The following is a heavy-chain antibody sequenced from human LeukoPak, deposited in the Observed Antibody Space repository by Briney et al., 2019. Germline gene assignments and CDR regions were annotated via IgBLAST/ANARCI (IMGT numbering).Heavy chain of an antibody. CDR3: AKGTLGSCSGAACYEFDN. CDR1: GFSFSTYA. J-gene: IGHJ4*02. D-gene: IGHD2-2*01. CDR2: ITATGRDT. V-gene: IGHV3-23*01. Sequence: GGSLRLSCAASGFSFSTYAMNWVRQAPGKRLEWVSSITATGRDTYYALSVEGRITISRDNSKNTLYLQMNSLRADDTALYYCAKGTLGSCSGAACYEFDNWGQGTLVTVSS.